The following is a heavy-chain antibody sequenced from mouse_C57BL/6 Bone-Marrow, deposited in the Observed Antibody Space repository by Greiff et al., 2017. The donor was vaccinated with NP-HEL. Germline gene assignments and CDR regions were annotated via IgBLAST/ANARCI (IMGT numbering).Heavy chain of an antibody. CDR2: ISDGGSYT. CDR3: ARDHA. J-gene: IGHJ2*01. CDR1: GFTFSSYA. Sequence: EVHLVESGGGLVKPGGSLKLSCAASGFTFSSYAMSWVRQTPEKRLEWVATISDGGSYTYYPDNVKGRFTISRDNAKNNLYLQMSHLKSEDTAMYYCARDHARGQGTTLTVSS. V-gene: IGHV5-4*01.